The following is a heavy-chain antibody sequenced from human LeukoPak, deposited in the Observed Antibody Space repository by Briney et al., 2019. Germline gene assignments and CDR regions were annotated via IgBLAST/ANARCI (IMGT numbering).Heavy chain of an antibody. D-gene: IGHD5-12*01. CDR2: ITGSGSI. CDR3: AKDLRPDGRYDFDH. V-gene: IGHV3-23*01. CDR1: GFTFSTFA. J-gene: IGHJ4*02. Sequence: PGGSLRLSCAASGFTFSTFAMNWVRQAPGKALDWVSVITGSGSISYADSVKGRFTISRDNSKNTVYLQMNSLRAEDTAVYYCAKDLRPDGRYDFDHWGQGTLVTVSS.